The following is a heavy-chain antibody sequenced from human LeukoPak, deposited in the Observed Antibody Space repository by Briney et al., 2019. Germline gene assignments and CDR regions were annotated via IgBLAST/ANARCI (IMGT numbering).Heavy chain of an antibody. CDR2: ISWKSHNI. Sequence: GRSLRLSCVASGFTFDDYAMHWVRQAPGKGLEWISVISWKSHNIGYADSVKGRFTVSRDNAKNSLYLQLNSLTVDDTAFYYCAKGCNGWSCSYFDSWGQGTLVTVSS. J-gene: IGHJ4*02. D-gene: IGHD6-19*01. CDR3: AKGCNGWSCSYFDS. CDR1: GFTFDDYA. V-gene: IGHV3-9*01.